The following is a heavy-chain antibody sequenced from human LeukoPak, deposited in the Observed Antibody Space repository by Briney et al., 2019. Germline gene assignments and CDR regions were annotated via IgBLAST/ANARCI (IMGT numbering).Heavy chain of an antibody. V-gene: IGHV3-66*02. Sequence: GGSLRLSCAASGFTVSSNYMSWVRQAPGKGLEWVSVIYSGGSTYYADSVKGRFTISRDNSKNTLYLQMNSLRAEDTAVYYCARGAARMVEMGTIISFEYWGQGTLVTVSS. J-gene: IGHJ4*02. CDR3: ARGAARMVEMGTIISFEY. D-gene: IGHD5-24*01. CDR2: IYSGGST. CDR1: GFTVSSNY.